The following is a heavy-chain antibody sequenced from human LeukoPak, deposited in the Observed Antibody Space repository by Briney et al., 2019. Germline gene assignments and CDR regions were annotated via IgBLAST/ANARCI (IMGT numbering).Heavy chain of an antibody. V-gene: IGHV1-69*01. Sequence: WASVKVSCKASGGTFSSYAISWVRQAPGQGLEWMGGIIPIFGTANYAQKFQGRVTITADESTSTAYMELSSLRSEDTAVYHCARAHIREVVVATVNWFDPWGQGTLVTVSS. CDR2: IIPIFGTA. J-gene: IGHJ5*02. CDR3: ARAHIREVVVATVNWFDP. D-gene: IGHD2-15*01. CDR1: GGTFSSYA.